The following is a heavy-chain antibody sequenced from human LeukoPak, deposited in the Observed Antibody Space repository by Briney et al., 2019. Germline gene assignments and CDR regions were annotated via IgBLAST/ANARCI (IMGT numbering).Heavy chain of an antibody. Sequence: SETLSLTCTVSGASIGSYFWSWIRQPPGKGLEWIGYIYYGGGTNYNPSFESRITISVDTSKNQISLNLTSVAAADTAIYYCARERGDYDSDNWFDPWGQGTLVTVSS. J-gene: IGHJ5*02. CDR1: GASIGSYF. V-gene: IGHV4-59*01. CDR3: ARERGDYDSDNWFDP. CDR2: IYYGGGT. D-gene: IGHD4-17*01.